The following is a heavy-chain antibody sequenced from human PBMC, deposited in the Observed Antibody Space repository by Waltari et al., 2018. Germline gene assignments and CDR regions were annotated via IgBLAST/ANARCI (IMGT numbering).Heavy chain of an antibody. CDR1: GYALRSGYY. CDR3: ARAVGYSSGQQY. Sequence: QVQLQQSGPGLVKTSETLSLTCIVSGYALRSGYYWGWVRQPPGKGLEWIGSVHQSGTTYFNPSLKSRLTISIDTSKNQFFLKLNSVTAADTAVYYCARAVGYSSGQQYWGQGILVTVSS. J-gene: IGHJ4*02. CDR2: VHQSGTT. V-gene: IGHV4-38-2*02. D-gene: IGHD6-19*01.